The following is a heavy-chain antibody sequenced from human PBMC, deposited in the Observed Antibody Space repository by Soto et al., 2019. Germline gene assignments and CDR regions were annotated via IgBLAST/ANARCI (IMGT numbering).Heavy chain of an antibody. CDR2: IIHILGIA. CDR1: GGTFSSYA. V-gene: IGHV1-69*04. D-gene: IGHD3-3*01. Sequence: QVQLVQSGAEVKKPGSSVKVSCKASGGTFSSYAISWVRQAPGQGLEWMGSIIHILGIANYAQKVQGRVTITADKSTNTAYMELSSLRSEDSAVYYCAREDGEGSYAFDIWGQGTMVTVSS. CDR3: AREDGEGSYAFDI. J-gene: IGHJ3*02.